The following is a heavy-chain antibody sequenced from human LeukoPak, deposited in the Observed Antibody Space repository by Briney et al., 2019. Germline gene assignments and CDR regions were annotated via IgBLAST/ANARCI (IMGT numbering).Heavy chain of an antibody. CDR1: GFTVSAYP. CDR2: MSDTGVNT. D-gene: IGHD2-15*01. J-gene: IGHJ4*02. Sequence: GGSLRLSCAASGFTVSAYPMSWVRQAPGKGLEWVSSMSDTGVNTYYADSVKGRFTISRDNSKNTLYLQMNALRAEDTALYSCAKVVGNCYHDYWGQGTLVTVSS. V-gene: IGHV3-23*01. CDR3: AKVVGNCYHDY.